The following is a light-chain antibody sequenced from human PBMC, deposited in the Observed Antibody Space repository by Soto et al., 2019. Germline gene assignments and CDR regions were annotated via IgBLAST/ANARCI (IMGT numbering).Light chain of an antibody. Sequence: DIQMTQSPSTLSASVGDVVTITFRSSQSIGTWLAWYQQKPGKAPKVLIYDVSSLKSGVPSRFSGSASATEFTLTISSLQPDDFATYYCKQYKSFWTFGQGTKVDIK. CDR1: QSIGTW. CDR2: DVS. J-gene: IGKJ1*01. V-gene: IGKV1-5*01. CDR3: KQYKSFWT.